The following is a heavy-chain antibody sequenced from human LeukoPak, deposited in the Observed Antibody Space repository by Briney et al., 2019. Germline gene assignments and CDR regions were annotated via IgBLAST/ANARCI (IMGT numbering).Heavy chain of an antibody. D-gene: IGHD2/OR15-2a*01. Sequence: GGSLRLSCAASGFTFSTSTMNWVRQAPGKGLEWVSSISSSNDYIYYADSVKGRFTISRDNAKNSLYLQMNSLRAEDTAVYYCVRIPNSAGFPTWFAPGGQEPRAPFSS. V-gene: IGHV3-21*01. CDR3: VRIPNSAGFPTWFAP. J-gene: IGHJ5*02. CDR1: GFTFSTST. CDR2: ISSSNDYI.